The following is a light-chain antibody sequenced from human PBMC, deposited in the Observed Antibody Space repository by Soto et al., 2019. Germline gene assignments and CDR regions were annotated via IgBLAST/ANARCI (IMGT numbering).Light chain of an antibody. Sequence: QSALTQPPSTSGTPGQRVIMSCSGSSSNIGSNTVNWYQHLTGRAPKLVIQSDNQRPSGVPDRFSGSKSGTSASLAISGLQPEDEADYYCSTWDDTLNNGLFGGGTKLTVL. J-gene: IGLJ3*02. CDR1: SSNIGSNT. CDR2: SDN. CDR3: STWDDTLNNGL. V-gene: IGLV1-44*01.